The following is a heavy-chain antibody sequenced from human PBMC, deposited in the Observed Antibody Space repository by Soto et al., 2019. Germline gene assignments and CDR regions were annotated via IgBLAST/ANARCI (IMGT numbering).Heavy chain of an antibody. J-gene: IGHJ6*02. Sequence: PGGSLRLSCAASGFTFSSYWMHWVRQAPGKGLVWVSRINSDGSSTSYADSVKGRFTISRDNAKNTLYLQMNSLRAEDTAVYYCARASYGYYYYYYGLDVWGQGTTVTVSS. CDR2: INSDGSST. CDR1: GFTFSSYW. CDR3: ARASYGYYYYYYGLDV. V-gene: IGHV3-74*01. D-gene: IGHD5-18*01.